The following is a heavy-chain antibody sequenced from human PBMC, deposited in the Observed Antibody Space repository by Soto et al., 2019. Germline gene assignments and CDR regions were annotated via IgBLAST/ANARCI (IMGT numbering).Heavy chain of an antibody. CDR1: DFDFSSYG. V-gene: IGHV3-30*03. Sequence: PWGSLRLSCAASDFDFSSYGIHWVRQAPGKGLEWVAASSYDGRETFYADSAKGRFTVSKEVSKNTAFLQMNALRHEDTAVYFCARDSGWPILNFDNWGQGTPVTVSS. D-gene: IGHD3-10*01. J-gene: IGHJ4*02. CDR3: ARDSGWPILNFDN. CDR2: SSYDGRET.